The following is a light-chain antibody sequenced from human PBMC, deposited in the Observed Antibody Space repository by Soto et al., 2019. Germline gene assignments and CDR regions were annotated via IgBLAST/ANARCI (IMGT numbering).Light chain of an antibody. CDR2: GAS. CDR1: QSVSSSY. J-gene: IGKJ5*01. CDR3: QQYAPSPAIT. V-gene: IGKV3-20*01. Sequence: EIVLTQSPGTLSLSPGERATLSCRASQSVSSSYLAWYQQKPGQAPRLLIYGASSRATGIPDRFSGSGSGTDFTLTISRLEPEDFAVYYCQQYAPSPAITFGQGTRLEIK.